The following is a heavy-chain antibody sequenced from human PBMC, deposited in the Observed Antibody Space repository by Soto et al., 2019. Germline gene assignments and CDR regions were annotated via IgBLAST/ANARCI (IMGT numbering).Heavy chain of an antibody. CDR3: ARQGSD. J-gene: IGHJ4*02. Sequence: QLQLQESGPGLVKPSETLSLTCNVSGVSISDTSYYWGWIRQPPGKGLEWIGTIYFNGKTFYNPSLTSRLTISVDTSKNQLSLRLTSVTAADTAVYYCARQGSDWGQGTLVAVSS. V-gene: IGHV4-39*01. CDR2: IYFNGKT. CDR1: GVSISDTSYY.